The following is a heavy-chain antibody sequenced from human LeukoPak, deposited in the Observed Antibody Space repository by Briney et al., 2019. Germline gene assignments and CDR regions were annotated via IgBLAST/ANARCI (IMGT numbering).Heavy chain of an antibody. D-gene: IGHD2-2*02. V-gene: IGHV1-18*01. CDR1: GYTFTSYG. Sequence: ASVKVSCKASGYTFTSYGISWVRQAPGQGLEWMGWISAYNGNTNYAQKLQGRVTMTTETSSSTTYIELTSLRSDDTAVYYCPSGRDKYQLLYWGNTELDVWGQGTTVTVSS. CDR3: PSGRDKYQLLYWGNTELDV. J-gene: IGHJ6*02. CDR2: ISAYNGNT.